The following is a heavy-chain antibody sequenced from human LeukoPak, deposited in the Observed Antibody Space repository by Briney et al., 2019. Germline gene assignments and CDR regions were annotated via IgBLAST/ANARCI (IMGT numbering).Heavy chain of an antibody. CDR1: GSSISSGFY. Sequence: SETLSLTCAVSGSSISSGFYWGWIRQPPGKGLEWIGSIYHSGSKYNPSLKSRVTMSVDTSKNQFSLNLSSVTAADTAVYYCVRAGYDSTWYQDNWGQGTLVTVPS. J-gene: IGHJ4*02. V-gene: IGHV4-38-2*01. CDR2: IYHSGS. CDR3: VRAGYDSTWYQDN. D-gene: IGHD6-13*01.